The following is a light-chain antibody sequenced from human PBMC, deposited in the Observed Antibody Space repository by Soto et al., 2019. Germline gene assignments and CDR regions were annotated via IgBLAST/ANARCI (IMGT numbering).Light chain of an antibody. Sequence: EIVLTQSPATLSLSPGERVTLSCRASQSVSTYLAWYQQKPGQAPRLLIYGASNRAPGMPTRFSGSGSGTDFTLTIDSLEPEDFAVYYCQQRSSWPRTFGQGTKLEIK. V-gene: IGKV3-11*01. CDR1: QSVSTY. CDR2: GAS. J-gene: IGKJ2*01. CDR3: QQRSSWPRT.